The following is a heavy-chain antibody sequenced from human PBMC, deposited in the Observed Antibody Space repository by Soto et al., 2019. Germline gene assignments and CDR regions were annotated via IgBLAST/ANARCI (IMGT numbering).Heavy chain of an antibody. CDR3: AREAPAPEGNWFDP. Sequence: LEMLSVTCTVGGGSSSRYSWGWIWKPPGKGLDWIGYIYYSGSTNYNPSLKSRVTISVDTSKNQFSLKLSSVTAADTAVYYCAREAPAPEGNWFDPWGQGTLVTVSS. J-gene: IGHJ5*02. CDR2: IYYSGST. V-gene: IGHV4-59*12. CDR1: GGSSSRYS.